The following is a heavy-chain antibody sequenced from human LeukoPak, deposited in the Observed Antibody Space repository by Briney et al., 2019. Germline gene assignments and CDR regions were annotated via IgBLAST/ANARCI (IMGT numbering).Heavy chain of an antibody. Sequence: PGGSLRLSCEASGFTFSSYAMSWVRQAPGKGLEWVSGIIDSGDITYYANSVKGRFTISRDNSKNILYLQMNSLRAEDTAVYYCAKLGGQEVYNHYVGVWGKGTTVAVSS. CDR3: AKLGGQEVYNHYVGV. CDR1: GFTFSSYA. CDR2: IIDSGDIT. V-gene: IGHV3-23*01. D-gene: IGHD3-16*01. J-gene: IGHJ6*03.